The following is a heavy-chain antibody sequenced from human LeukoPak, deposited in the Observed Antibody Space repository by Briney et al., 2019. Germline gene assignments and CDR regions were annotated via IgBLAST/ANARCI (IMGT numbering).Heavy chain of an antibody. CDR3: AKRGVVIRVILVGFHKEAYYFDS. V-gene: IGHV3-20*04. CDR2: ISRDGGRT. Sequence: GGSLRLSCAASGFTSGFTFGDYGMNWVRQVPGKGLEWVSGISRDGGRTGYADSVQGRFTISRDNPKNTLYLQMNSLRAEDTAVYFCAKRGVVIRVILVGFHKEAYYFDSWGQGALVTVSS. D-gene: IGHD3-22*01. J-gene: IGHJ4*02. CDR1: GFTFGDYG.